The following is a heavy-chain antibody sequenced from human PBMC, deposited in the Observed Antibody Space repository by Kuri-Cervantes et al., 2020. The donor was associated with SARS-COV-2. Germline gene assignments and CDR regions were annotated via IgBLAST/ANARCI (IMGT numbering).Heavy chain of an antibody. D-gene: IGHD6-13*01. CDR1: GFTFDDSG. Sequence: LSLTCAASGFTFDDSGMSWVRQAPGKGLEWVFGINWNGGSKGYADSVKGRFTISRDNAKNSLCLRMNSQRAEDTALYYCAREKGSSWTIDYWGQGTLVTVSS. CDR3: AREKGSSWTIDY. CDR2: INWNGGSK. V-gene: IGHV3-20*04. J-gene: IGHJ4*02.